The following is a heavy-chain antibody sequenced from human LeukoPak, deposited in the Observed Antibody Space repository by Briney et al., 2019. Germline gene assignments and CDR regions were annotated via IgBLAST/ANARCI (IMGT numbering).Heavy chain of an antibody. V-gene: IGHV4-39*01. J-gene: IGHJ4*02. CDR3: ATPGLLGFGESYFDY. CDR2: IYYSGST. Sequence: PSETLSLTCTVSGGSISSSSYYWGWIRQPPGKGLEWIGSIYYSGSTYYNPSLKSRVTISVDTSKNQFSLKLSSVTAADTAVYYCATPGLLGFGESYFDYWGQGTLVTVSS. CDR1: GGSISSSSYY. D-gene: IGHD3-10*01.